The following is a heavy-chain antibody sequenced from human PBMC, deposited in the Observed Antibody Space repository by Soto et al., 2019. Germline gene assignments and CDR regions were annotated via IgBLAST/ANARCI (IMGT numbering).Heavy chain of an antibody. V-gene: IGHV1-3*01. CDR1: GYTFSSYA. CDR2: INAGYGNT. CDR3: ARDTGDGTFDF. Sequence: QVHLVQSGAEVRKPGASVQGSCKASGYTFSSYAMHWVRQAPGQRLEWMGWINAGYGNTKSSQKFQDRVTISRDTSASTAYMELTSLRSEDTAVYYCARDTGDGTFDFWGQGTLVTVSS. J-gene: IGHJ4*02. D-gene: IGHD7-27*01.